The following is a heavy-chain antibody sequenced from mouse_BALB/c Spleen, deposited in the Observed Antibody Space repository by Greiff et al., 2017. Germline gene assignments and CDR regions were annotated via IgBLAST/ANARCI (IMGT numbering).Heavy chain of an antibody. D-gene: IGHD2-14*01. CDR1: GFSLTSYG. CDR2: IWSGGST. Sequence: VKLMESGPGLVQPSQSLSITCTVPGFSLTSYGVHWVRQSPGKGLEGLGVIWSGGSTDYNAAFISRLSISKDNSKSQVFFKMNSLQANDTAIYYCARNWYDGSMDYWGQGTSVTVSS. V-gene: IGHV2-2*02. J-gene: IGHJ4*01. CDR3: ARNWYDGSMDY.